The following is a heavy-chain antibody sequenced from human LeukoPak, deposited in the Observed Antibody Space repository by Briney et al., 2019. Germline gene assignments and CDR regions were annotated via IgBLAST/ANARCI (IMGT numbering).Heavy chain of an antibody. CDR1: GFTFSSYA. Sequence: GGSLRLSCAASGFTFSSYAMHWVRQAPGKGLEWVAVISYDGSNKYYADSVKGRFTISRDSSKNTLYLQMNSLRAEDTAVYYCARVGYYDILTGYSPLWDWGQGTLVTVSS. CDR3: ARVGYYDILTGYSPLWD. CDR2: ISYDGSNK. V-gene: IGHV3-30-3*01. J-gene: IGHJ4*02. D-gene: IGHD3-9*01.